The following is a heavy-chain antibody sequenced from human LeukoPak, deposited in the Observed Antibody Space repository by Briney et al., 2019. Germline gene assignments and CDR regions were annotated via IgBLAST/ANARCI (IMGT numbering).Heavy chain of an antibody. CDR1: GGSISSYY. D-gene: IGHD6-19*01. CDR3: AREWLIVVTGTGHLDY. J-gene: IGHJ4*02. V-gene: IGHV4-59*12. Sequence: SETLSLTCTVSGGSISSYYWSWFRQPPGKGLEWIGDIYYSGSTYYNPSLKSRVTISVDTSQNQFSLKVSSVTAADTAVYYCAREWLIVVTGTGHLDYWGQGTLVTVSS. CDR2: IYYSGST.